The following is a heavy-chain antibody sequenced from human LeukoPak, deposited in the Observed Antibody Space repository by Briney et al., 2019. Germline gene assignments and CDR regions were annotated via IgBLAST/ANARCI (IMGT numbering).Heavy chain of an antibody. J-gene: IGHJ4*02. CDR2: ISSSGSTI. V-gene: IGHV3-11*04. CDR3: ARYDYYDSSGYYYVPYYDY. CDR1: GFTFSDYY. Sequence: GGSLRLSCAASGFTFSDYYMTWIRQAPGKGLEWVSKISSSGSTIYYADSVKGRFTISRDNAKNSLYLQMNSLRAEDTAVYYCARYDYYDSSGYYYVPYYDYWGQGTLVTVSS. D-gene: IGHD3-22*01.